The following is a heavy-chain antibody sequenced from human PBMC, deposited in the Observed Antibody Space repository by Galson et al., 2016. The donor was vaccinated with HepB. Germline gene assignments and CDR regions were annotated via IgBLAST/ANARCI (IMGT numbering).Heavy chain of an antibody. D-gene: IGHD2-2*01. Sequence: SLRLSCAGSGFSFSSYGIHWVRQAPGKGLEWVAFISYAGSTTYYADSVKGRFTISRDTSQNTVYLQMNSFRARDTAVFYCAKEIMPRQGLWYFDVWGRGAQVTVSS. CDR2: ISYAGSTT. CDR3: AKEIMPRQGLWYFDV. J-gene: IGHJ2*01. CDR1: GFSFSSYG. V-gene: IGHV3-30*18.